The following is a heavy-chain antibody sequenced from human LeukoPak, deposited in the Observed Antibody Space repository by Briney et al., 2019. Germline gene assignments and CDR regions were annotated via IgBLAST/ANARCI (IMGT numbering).Heavy chain of an antibody. Sequence: ASVKVSCKASGYTFTSYYMHWMRQAPGQGLEWMGIINPSGGSTSYAQKFQGRVTMTRDTSTSTVYMELSSLRSEDTAVYYCAREISTVTTEGAFDIWGQGTMVTVSS. V-gene: IGHV1-46*01. J-gene: IGHJ3*02. D-gene: IGHD4-17*01. CDR2: INPSGGST. CDR1: GYTFTSYY. CDR3: AREISTVTTEGAFDI.